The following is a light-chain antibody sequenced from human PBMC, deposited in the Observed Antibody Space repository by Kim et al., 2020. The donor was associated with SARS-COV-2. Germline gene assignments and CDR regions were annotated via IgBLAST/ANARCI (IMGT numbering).Light chain of an antibody. CDR1: SLRSYY. V-gene: IGLV3-19*01. J-gene: IGLJ3*02. Sequence: ALGQTARITCQGDSLRSYYASWYQQKPGQAPVLVIYGKNNRPSGIPDRFSGSSSGNTVSLTITGAQAEDEADYYCNSRDSSGNHLVFGGGTQLTVL. CDR2: GKN. CDR3: NSRDSSGNHLV.